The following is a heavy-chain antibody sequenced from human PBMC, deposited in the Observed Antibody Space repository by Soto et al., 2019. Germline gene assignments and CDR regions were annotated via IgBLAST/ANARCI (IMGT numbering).Heavy chain of an antibody. J-gene: IGHJ5*02. D-gene: IGHD2-2*01. CDR1: GGSISRGGYY. Sequence: QVQLQESGPGLVKPSQTLSLTCTLSGGSISRGGYYWNWIRQHPGNGLEWIGYIYYSGSTYYNPSLKSRVTISVDTSKNQFSLKLSSVTAADTAVYYCARDRGPGCDSTSCYSWFDLWGQGTLVTVSS. V-gene: IGHV4-31*03. CDR3: ARDRGPGCDSTSCYSWFDL. CDR2: IYYSGST.